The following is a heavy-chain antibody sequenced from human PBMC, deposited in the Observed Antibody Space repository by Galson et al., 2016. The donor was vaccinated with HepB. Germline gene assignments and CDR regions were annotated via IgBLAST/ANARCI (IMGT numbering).Heavy chain of an antibody. J-gene: IGHJ4*02. D-gene: IGHD2-21*01. CDR3: ARQDLWSIEY. CDR1: GASITSSHW. V-gene: IGHV4-4*02. Sequence: SETLSLTCAVSGASITSSHWWSWVRQHPGKGLEWIGEIFPSGSTNYIPALRSRVSISLDKSENQFSLKITSVTAADTAVYYCARQDLWSIEYWGQGILVTLSS. CDR2: IFPSGST.